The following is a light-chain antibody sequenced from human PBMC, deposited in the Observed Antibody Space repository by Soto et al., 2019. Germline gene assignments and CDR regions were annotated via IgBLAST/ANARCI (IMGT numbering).Light chain of an antibody. J-gene: IGKJ2*01. CDR3: QHYVSSPPYT. Sequence: EIVLTQSPGTLSLSPGERATLSRRASQSVSSSYLAWYQQKPGQSPRLLIYGASSRATGIPDRFSGSGSGTDFTLTISRLESEAFAVYYCQHYVSSPPYTFGQRTNLEIK. CDR1: QSVSSSY. V-gene: IGKV3-20*01. CDR2: GAS.